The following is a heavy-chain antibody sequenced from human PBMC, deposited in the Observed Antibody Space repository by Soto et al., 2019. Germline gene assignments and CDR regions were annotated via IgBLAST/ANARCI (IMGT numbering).Heavy chain of an antibody. CDR1: GFTFSGYA. D-gene: IGHD5-12*01. J-gene: IGHJ4*02. V-gene: IGHV3-64D*06. CDR3: VKSRGGNNFDFFD. Sequence: GGSLRLSCSASGFTFSGYAMHWVRQAPGKGLEYVSGVRGNGDPPFYADSVKGRFTISRDNSKNTLYLQMSGLSADDTAVYYCVKSRGGNNFDFFDWGQGALVTV. CDR2: VRGNGDPP.